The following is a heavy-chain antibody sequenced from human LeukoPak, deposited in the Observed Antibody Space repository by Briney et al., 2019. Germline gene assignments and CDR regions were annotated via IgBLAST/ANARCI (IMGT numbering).Heavy chain of an antibody. D-gene: IGHD2-21*01. V-gene: IGHV3-7*01. Sequence: GGSLRLSFEGSGFTFSNYWMTWVRQAPGKGLEWVANIKPNGIEKHYADSVEGRFTISRDNAKNSLYLQMNSLRAEDTAVYYCARDLDTYVLLITYDTFDNWGQGTMVTVSS. CDR1: GFTFSNYW. J-gene: IGHJ3*02. CDR2: IKPNGIEK. CDR3: ARDLDTYVLLITYDTFDN.